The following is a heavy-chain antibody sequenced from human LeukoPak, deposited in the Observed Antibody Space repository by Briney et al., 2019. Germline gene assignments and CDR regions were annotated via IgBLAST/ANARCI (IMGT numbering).Heavy chain of an antibody. Sequence: SETLSLTCTVSGGSISSYYWSWIRQPAGKGLEWIGRIYTSGSTNYNPFLKSRVTMSVDTSKNQFSLKLSSVTAADTAVYYCARGIAAAGTRWFDPWGQGTLVTVSS. V-gene: IGHV4-4*07. CDR1: GGSISSYY. D-gene: IGHD6-13*01. CDR3: ARGIAAAGTRWFDP. J-gene: IGHJ5*02. CDR2: IYTSGST.